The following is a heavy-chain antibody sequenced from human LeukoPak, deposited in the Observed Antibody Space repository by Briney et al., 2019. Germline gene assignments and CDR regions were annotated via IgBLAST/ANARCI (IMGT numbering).Heavy chain of an antibody. CDR3: ARGGIYYYYMDV. Sequence: GESLKISGQRSGSPFSTYWIAWAGKMPGKGLAWMGIIYPGDSNTIYSPSFEGQVIMSVDKSISTAYLQWSSLKVSDTAMYYCARGGIYYYYMDVWGKGTTVTVSS. V-gene: IGHV5-51*01. CDR1: GSPFSTYW. J-gene: IGHJ6*03. CDR2: IYPGDSNT.